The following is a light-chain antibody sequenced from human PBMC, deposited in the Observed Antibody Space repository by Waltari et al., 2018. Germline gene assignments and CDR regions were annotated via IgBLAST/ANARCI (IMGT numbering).Light chain of an antibody. CDR2: GNS. Sequence: QSVLTQPPSVSGAPGQRVTIPCTGTSSNIGAGSDVHWNQQLPGTAPKLRLYGNSNRPSGVPDRFSGSKSGTSASLAITGLQAEDEADYYCQSYDSSLSVNWVFGGGTKLTVL. V-gene: IGLV1-40*01. CDR1: SSNIGAGSD. CDR3: QSYDSSLSVNWV. J-gene: IGLJ3*02.